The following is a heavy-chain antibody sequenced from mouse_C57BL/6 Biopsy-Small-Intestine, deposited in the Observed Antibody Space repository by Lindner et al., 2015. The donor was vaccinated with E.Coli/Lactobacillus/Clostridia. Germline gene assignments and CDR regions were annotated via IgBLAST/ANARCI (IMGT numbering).Heavy chain of an antibody. Sequence: VQLQESGAELVRPGTSVEVSCKASGYVFTNYLIEWVKQRPGQGLEWIGVINPGSGGTNYNEKFKGKATLTADKSSSTVYMQLSSLTSEDSAVYFCARNRNWLFDYWGQGTTLTVSS. CDR1: GYVFTNYL. CDR2: INPGSGGT. D-gene: IGHD4-1*01. CDR3: ARNRNWLFDY. V-gene: IGHV1-54*01. J-gene: IGHJ2*01.